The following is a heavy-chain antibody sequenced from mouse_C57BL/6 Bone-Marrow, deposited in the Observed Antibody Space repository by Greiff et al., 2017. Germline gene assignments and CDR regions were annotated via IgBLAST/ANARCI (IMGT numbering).Heavy chain of an antibody. CDR2: IYPGSGST. Sequence: QVHVKQPGAELVKPGASVKMSCKASGYTFTSYWITWVKQRPGQGLEWIGDIYPGSGSTNYNEKFKSKATLTVDTSSSTAYMQLSSLTSEDSAVYYCARGGYYDYLYFDYWGQGTTLTVSS. CDR3: ARGGYYDYLYFDY. V-gene: IGHV1-55*01. D-gene: IGHD2-4*01. J-gene: IGHJ2*01. CDR1: GYTFTSYW.